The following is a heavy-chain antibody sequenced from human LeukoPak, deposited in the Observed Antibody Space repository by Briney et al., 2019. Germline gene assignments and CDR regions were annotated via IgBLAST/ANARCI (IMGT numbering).Heavy chain of an antibody. CDR3: AREYSGGHFDY. J-gene: IGHJ4*02. D-gene: IGHD2-21*01. V-gene: IGHV1-46*01. CDR2: INFSGGST. Sequence: ASVKLSCKASGYTFTNYYVHWVRQAPGQGLEWMGLINFSGGSTNYAQKFQGRVSMTRDTSTGTVYMDLSSLRSEDTAVYYCAREYSGGHFDYWGQGTLVTVSS. CDR1: GYTFTNYY.